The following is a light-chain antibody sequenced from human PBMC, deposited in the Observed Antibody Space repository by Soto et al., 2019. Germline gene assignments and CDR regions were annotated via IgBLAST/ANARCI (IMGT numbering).Light chain of an antibody. V-gene: IGLV2-8*01. J-gene: IGLJ2*01. CDR1: SRDVGAYNY. CDR2: EVS. CDR3: SSHGGSNNLRVV. Sequence: QSVLTQPPSASGSPGQSVTISCTGTSRDVGAYNYVSWYQQHPGKAPKLIIYEVSERPSGVPHCFSGSKSGNTASLTVSGLQAEDEADYYCSSHGGSNNLRVVFGGGTKLTVL.